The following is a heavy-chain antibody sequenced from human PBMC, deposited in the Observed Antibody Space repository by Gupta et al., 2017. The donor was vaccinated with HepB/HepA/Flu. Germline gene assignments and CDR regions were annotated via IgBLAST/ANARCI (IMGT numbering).Heavy chain of an antibody. CDR3: AGDLYDSRGFYYFGA. D-gene: IGHD3-22*01. V-gene: IGHV4-59*12. J-gene: IGHJ5*02. CDR2: ITYRGNT. Sequence: QVQLQESGPRLVKPSETLSLTCTVSGGSIRSDYWNWIRQPPGKGLEWIGYITYRGNTDYNPSLRSRVTISVDTSNNQFSLKLSSVTAADTAVYDCAGDLYDSRGFYYFGAWGQGTRGTVS. CDR1: GGSIRSDY.